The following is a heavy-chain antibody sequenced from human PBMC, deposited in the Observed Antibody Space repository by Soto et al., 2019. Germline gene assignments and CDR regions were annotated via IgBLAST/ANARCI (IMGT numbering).Heavy chain of an antibody. V-gene: IGHV1-8*01. D-gene: IGHD4-17*01. CDR2: MNPNSGNT. J-gene: IGHJ5*02. CDR3: ARGIKYGAYSRWFDP. CDR1: GYTFTSYD. Sequence: QVQLVQSGAEVKKPGASVKVSCKASGYTFTSYDINWVRQATGQGLEYLGWMNPNSGNTAYVQKFQGRVTMTWDTSITTAYMELSGLRSEDTAGYFCARGIKYGAYSRWFDPWGQGTLVTVSS.